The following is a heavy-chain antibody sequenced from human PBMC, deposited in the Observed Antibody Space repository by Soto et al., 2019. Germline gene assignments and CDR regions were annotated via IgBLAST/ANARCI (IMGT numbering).Heavy chain of an antibody. CDR3: ARTTPPLGMDV. D-gene: IGHD1-26*01. V-gene: IGHV1-46*01. Sequence: GASVQVSCKASGYTFTSYYMNWLRQGPGQGLEWMGIINPSGGSTSYAQKFQGRVTMTRDTSTSTVYMELSSLRSEDTAVYYCARTTPPLGMDVWGQGTTVTVSS. CDR1: GYTFTSYY. CDR2: INPSGGST. J-gene: IGHJ6*02.